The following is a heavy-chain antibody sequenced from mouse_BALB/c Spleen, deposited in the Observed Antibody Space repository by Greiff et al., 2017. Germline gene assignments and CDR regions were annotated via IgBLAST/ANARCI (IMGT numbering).Heavy chain of an antibody. CDR3: ASRQLGLMFAY. D-gene: IGHD3-2*01. CDR1: GYSITSDYA. V-gene: IGHV3-2*02. CDR2: ISYSGST. Sequence: VQLKQSGPGLVKPSQSLSLTCTVTGYSITSDYAWNWIRQFPGNKLEWMGYISYSGSTSYNPSLKSRISITRDSSKNQFFLQLNSVTTEDTATYYCASRQLGLMFAYWGQGTLVTVSA. J-gene: IGHJ3*01.